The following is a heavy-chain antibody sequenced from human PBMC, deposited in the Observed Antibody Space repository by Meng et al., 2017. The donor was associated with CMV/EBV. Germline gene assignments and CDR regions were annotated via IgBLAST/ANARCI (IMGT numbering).Heavy chain of an antibody. CDR1: GYTFTSYG. CDR2: ISAYNGNT. D-gene: IGHD2-15*01. CDR3: ARVLRYCSGGSCYSGGYYFDY. V-gene: IGHV1-18*01. J-gene: IGHJ4*02. Sequence: ASVKVSCKASGYTFTSYGISWVRQAPGQGLEWMGWISAYNGNTNYPQKLQGRVTMTTDTSTSTAYMELSRLRSDDTAVYYCARVLRYCSGGSCYSGGYYFDYWGQGTLVTVSS.